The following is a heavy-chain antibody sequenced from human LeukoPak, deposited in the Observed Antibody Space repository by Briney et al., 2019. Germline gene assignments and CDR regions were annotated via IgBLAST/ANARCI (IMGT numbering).Heavy chain of an antibody. CDR1: GFTFSNAW. D-gene: IGHD3-10*01. Sequence: PGGSLRLSCAASGFTFSNAWMSWVRQAPGKGLEWVSAISGSGGSTYYADSVRGRFTISRDNSKNTLYLQMNSLRAEDTAVYYCATLDVLLWFGELSPDSTYDYWGQGTLVTVSS. CDR2: ISGSGGST. V-gene: IGHV3-23*01. J-gene: IGHJ4*02. CDR3: ATLDVLLWFGELSPDSTYDY.